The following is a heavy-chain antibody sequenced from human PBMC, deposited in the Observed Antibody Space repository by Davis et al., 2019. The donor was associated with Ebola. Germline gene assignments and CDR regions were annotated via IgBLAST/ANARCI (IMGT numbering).Heavy chain of an antibody. D-gene: IGHD6-6*01. J-gene: IGHJ5*02. CDR3: ARDRAARRVGNWFDP. CDR2: INHSGST. Sequence: SETLSLTCAVYGGSFSGYYWSWIRQPPGKGLEWIGEINHSGSTNYNPSLKSRVTISVDTSKNQFSLKLSSVTAADTAVYYCARDRAARRVGNWFDPWGQGTLVTVSS. CDR1: GGSFSGYY. V-gene: IGHV4-34*01.